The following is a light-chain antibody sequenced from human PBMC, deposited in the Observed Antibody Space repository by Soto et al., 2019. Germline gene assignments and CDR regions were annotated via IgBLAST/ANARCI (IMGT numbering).Light chain of an antibody. V-gene: IGKV1-5*01. Sequence: DIQMTHSRSTVSTYVGDRLTITCGASPSISSWLAWYQQKPGKAPKLLIYDASSLESSVPARFSGSGSGTEFTLTISRLQPDDFATYYCQQYNTYPYTFGQGTKLEIK. CDR2: DAS. CDR3: QQYNTYPYT. J-gene: IGKJ2*01. CDR1: PSISSW.